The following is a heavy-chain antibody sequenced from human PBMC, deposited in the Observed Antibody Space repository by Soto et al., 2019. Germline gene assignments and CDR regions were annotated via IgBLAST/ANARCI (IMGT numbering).Heavy chain of an antibody. CDR3: AKDISSSWLNFDY. CDR1: GFTFDDYA. V-gene: IGHV3-9*01. D-gene: IGHD6-13*01. Sequence: DVQLVESGGGLVQPGRSLRLSCAASGFTFDDYAMHWVRQAPGKGLEWVSGISWNSGSIGYADSVKGRFTISRDNAKNSLYLQMNSLRAEDTALYYCAKDISSSWLNFDYWGQGTLVTVSS. J-gene: IGHJ4*02. CDR2: ISWNSGSI.